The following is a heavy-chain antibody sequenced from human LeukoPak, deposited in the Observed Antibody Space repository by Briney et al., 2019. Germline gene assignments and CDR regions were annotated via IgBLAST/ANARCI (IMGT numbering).Heavy chain of an antibody. CDR1: GFTFSSYW. Sequence: PGGSLRLSCAASGFTFSSYWMSWVRQAPVKGLEWVSGISWNSGSIGYADSVKGRFTISRDNAKNSLYLQMNSLRAGDTALYYCAKDTRGIEVAGSFDYWGQGTLVTVSS. J-gene: IGHJ4*02. CDR2: ISWNSGSI. V-gene: IGHV3-9*01. CDR3: AKDTRGIEVAGSFDY. D-gene: IGHD6-19*01.